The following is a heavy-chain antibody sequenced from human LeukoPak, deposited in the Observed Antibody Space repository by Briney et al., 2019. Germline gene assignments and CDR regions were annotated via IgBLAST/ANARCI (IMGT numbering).Heavy chain of an antibody. V-gene: IGHV4-4*09. Sequence: SETLSLACTVSGGSIRSYYWSWIRQPPGKGLEWIGHIYIRRTTDYNPSLKSRVTMSIDTSKNQFSLKLSSVTAADTAVYYCARLENVDWFDPWGQGTLVIVSS. CDR2: IYIRRTT. CDR1: GGSIRSYY. CDR3: ARLENVDWFDP. J-gene: IGHJ5*02. D-gene: IGHD1-1*01.